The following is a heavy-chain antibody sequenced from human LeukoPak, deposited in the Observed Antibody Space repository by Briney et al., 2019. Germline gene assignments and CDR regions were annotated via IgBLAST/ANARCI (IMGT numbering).Heavy chain of an antibody. J-gene: IGHJ4*02. CDR1: GFTFSSYD. CDR2: IGTAGDT. Sequence: GGSLRLSCAASGFTFSSYDMHWVRQATGKGLEWVSAIGTAGDTYYPGSVKGRFTISRENAKNTLYLQMNSLRAEDTAVYYCARELLRYFDWSNPFDYWGQGTLVTVSS. D-gene: IGHD3-9*01. CDR3: ARELLRYFDWSNPFDY. V-gene: IGHV3-13*01.